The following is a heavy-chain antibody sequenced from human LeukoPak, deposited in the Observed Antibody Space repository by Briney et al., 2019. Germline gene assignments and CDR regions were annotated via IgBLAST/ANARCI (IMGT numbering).Heavy chain of an antibody. V-gene: IGHV4-59*01. D-gene: IGHD3-22*01. J-gene: IGHJ3*02. Sequence: SETLSLTCTVSGGSISSYYWSWVRQPPRKGLEWIGYVYYIGSTNYNPSLKSRVTISVDTSENQFSLKLSSVTAADTAVYYCARERGYYDSSGHTTGTFDIWGQGTMVTVSS. CDR1: GGSISSYY. CDR2: VYYIGST. CDR3: ARERGYYDSSGHTTGTFDI.